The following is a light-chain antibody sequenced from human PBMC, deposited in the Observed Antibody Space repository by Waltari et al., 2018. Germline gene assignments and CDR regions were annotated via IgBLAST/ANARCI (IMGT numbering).Light chain of an antibody. J-gene: IGKJ1*01. CDR1: QKVGRS. CDR3: QHNVRLPGT. Sequence: IVLTQSPGTLSLSPGDSATLSCRASQKVGRSLVWYQQKPGQAARLLIYDTSTRATGIPDRCSVSGSGTDFSLTSARLEPEDLAVYYCQHNVRLPGTFGQGTKVE. CDR2: DTS. V-gene: IGKV3-20*01.